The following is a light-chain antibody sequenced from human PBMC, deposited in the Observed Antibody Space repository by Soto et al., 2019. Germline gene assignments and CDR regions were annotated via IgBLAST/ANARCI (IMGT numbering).Light chain of an antibody. CDR2: DAS. Sequence: DIQMTQSPSTLSASVGDRVTITCRASQSISSWLAWYQQKPGKAPKLLIYDASSLESGVPSRFSGSGSGTEFTLTISRRQPDDFATYYCHQYNSYSRTFGQGTKVEIK. J-gene: IGKJ1*01. CDR1: QSISSW. CDR3: HQYNSYSRT. V-gene: IGKV1-5*01.